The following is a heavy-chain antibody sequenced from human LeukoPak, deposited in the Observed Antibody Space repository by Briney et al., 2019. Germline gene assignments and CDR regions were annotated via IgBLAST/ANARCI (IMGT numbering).Heavy chain of an antibody. J-gene: IGHJ4*02. V-gene: IGHV3-7*03. CDR3: VRVVTTSSGWYHFDN. CDR1: GFNLTDYW. CDR2: VKQDGSGE. Sequence: GGSLRLSCAASGFNLTDYWMSWVRQAPGKGLEWVANVKQDGSGEYYVDSVKGRFTISRDNAKNSVYLQLNSLRTEDTAVYYCVRVVTTSSGWYHFDNWGQGTLVTVSS. D-gene: IGHD6-13*01.